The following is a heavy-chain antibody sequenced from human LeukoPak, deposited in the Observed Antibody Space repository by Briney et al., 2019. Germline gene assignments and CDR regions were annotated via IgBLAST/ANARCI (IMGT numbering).Heavy chain of an antibody. V-gene: IGHV4-59*08. J-gene: IGHJ5*02. CDR1: GGSISSYY. Sequence: SETLSLTCTVSGGSISSYYWSWIRQPPGKGLEWIGYIYYSGSTNYNPSLKSRVTISVDTSKNQFSLKLSSVTAADTAVYYCARRTDSSGWYGRNRWFDPWGQGTLVTVSS. CDR2: IYYSGST. D-gene: IGHD6-19*01. CDR3: ARRTDSSGWYGRNRWFDP.